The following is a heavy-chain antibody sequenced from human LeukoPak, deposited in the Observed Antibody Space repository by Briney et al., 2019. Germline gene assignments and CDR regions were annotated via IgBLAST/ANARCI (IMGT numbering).Heavy chain of an antibody. V-gene: IGHV3-30*02. CDR3: AGGSGDYSRDFGG. D-gene: IGHD4-17*01. Sequence: GGSLRLSCAASGFTFSSYAMHWVRQAPGKGLEWVALIRYDGSNKYYADSVKGRFTISRDNAKNTLYLQMNSLRDEDTAVYYCAGGSGDYSRDFGGRGKGAPVT. CDR2: IRYDGSNK. CDR1: GFTFSSYA. J-gene: IGHJ6*03.